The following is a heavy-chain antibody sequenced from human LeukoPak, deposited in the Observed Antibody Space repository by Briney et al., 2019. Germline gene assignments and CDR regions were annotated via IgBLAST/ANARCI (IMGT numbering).Heavy chain of an antibody. CDR3: ARGRGVGYCSGGSCSYYFDY. J-gene: IGHJ4*02. V-gene: IGHV4-38-2*02. Sequence: SETLSLTCTVSGYSISSGYYWGWIRQPPGKGLEWIGEINHSGSTNYNPSLKSRVTISVDTSKNQFSLKLSSVTAADTAVYYCARGRGVGYCSGGSCSYYFDYWGQGTLVTVSS. CDR2: INHSGST. D-gene: IGHD2-15*01. CDR1: GYSISSGYY.